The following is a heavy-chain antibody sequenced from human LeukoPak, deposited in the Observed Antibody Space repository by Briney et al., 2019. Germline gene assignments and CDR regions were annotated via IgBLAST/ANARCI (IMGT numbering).Heavy chain of an antibody. CDR1: GFTFSSYS. CDR2: ISSSSSYI. CDR3: ASRGSSSWDGNWFDP. J-gene: IGHJ5*02. V-gene: IGHV3-21*01. D-gene: IGHD6-13*01. Sequence: GGSLRLSCAASGFTFSSYSMNWVRQAPGKGLEWVSSISSSSSYIYFADSVKGRFTISRDNAKNSLYLQMNSLRAEDTAVYYCASRGSSSWDGNWFDPWGQGTLVTVSS.